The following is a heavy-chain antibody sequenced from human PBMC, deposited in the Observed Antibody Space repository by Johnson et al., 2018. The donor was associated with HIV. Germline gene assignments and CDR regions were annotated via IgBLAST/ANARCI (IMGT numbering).Heavy chain of an antibody. V-gene: IGHV3-33*06. CDR2: MWYDGSQK. CDR3: AKDLGIVGAVHRTFDI. D-gene: IGHD1-26*01. CDR1: GFTFSSYG. Sequence: QVQLVESGGGVVQPGKSLRLSCAASGFTFSSYGMHWVRQAPGKGLEWVAVMWYDGSQKYYTDSVKGRLTISRDNSKNTLYLQMNSLRAEDTAVYYCAKDLGIVGAVHRTFDIWGQGTMVTVSS. J-gene: IGHJ3*02.